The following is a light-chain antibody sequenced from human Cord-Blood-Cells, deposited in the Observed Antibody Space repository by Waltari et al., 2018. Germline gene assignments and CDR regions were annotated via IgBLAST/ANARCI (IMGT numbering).Light chain of an antibody. Sequence: QPALTHPAPVSGSPGQSLTLSSPGNSGDVVGYNFFSWYHNHPGKAPKLMIYEGSKRPSGVSNRFSGSKSGNTASLTISGLQAEDEADYYCCSYAGSSTWVFGGGTKLTVL. CDR2: EGS. J-gene: IGLJ3*02. CDR1: SGDVVGYNF. CDR3: CSYAGSSTWV. V-gene: IGLV2-23*01.